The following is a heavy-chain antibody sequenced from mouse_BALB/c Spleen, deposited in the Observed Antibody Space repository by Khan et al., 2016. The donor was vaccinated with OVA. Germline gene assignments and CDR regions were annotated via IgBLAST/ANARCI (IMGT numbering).Heavy chain of an antibody. CDR3: TRSGYGSFAY. CDR1: GYTFTSYY. V-gene: IGHV1S81*02. Sequence: VQLQESGVELVKPGASVRLSCKASGYTFTSYYLYWVKQRPGQGLEWIGDINPSSGGTNFNEKFKSKATLTVDKSSSTAYIQLNSLTSEDSAVYYCTRSGYGSFAYWGQGTLVTVSA. D-gene: IGHD2-2*01. CDR2: INPSSGGT. J-gene: IGHJ3*01.